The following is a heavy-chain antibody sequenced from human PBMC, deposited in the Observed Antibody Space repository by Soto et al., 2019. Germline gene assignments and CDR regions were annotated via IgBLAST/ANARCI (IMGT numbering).Heavy chain of an antibody. D-gene: IGHD6-25*01. CDR3: AREAASDPSFYYHYMDV. CDR2: MNPNTGNT. Sequence: ASVKVPCKASGYTFTNYNINWVRQATGQGLEWMGWMNPNTGNTGYAEKFQGRVTMTRNSSINTAYMELSGLRSDDTAVYYCAREAASDPSFYYHYMDVWGKATTVTVSS. CDR1: GYTFTNYN. V-gene: IGHV1-8*01. J-gene: IGHJ6*03.